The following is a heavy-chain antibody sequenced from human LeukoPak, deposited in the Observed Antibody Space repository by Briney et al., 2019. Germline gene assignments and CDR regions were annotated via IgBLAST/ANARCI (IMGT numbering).Heavy chain of an antibody. V-gene: IGHV4-31*03. CDR3: ARAGSGYYFDF. D-gene: IGHD7-27*01. J-gene: IGHJ4*02. CDR2: IYYSGST. CDR1: GGSISSGGYY. Sequence: SETLSLTCTVSGGSISSGGYYWSWIRQHPGKGLEWIGYIYYSGSTYYDPSLKSRVTISVDTSKNQFSLKLSSVTAADTAVYYCARAGSGYYFDFWGQGTLVTVSS.